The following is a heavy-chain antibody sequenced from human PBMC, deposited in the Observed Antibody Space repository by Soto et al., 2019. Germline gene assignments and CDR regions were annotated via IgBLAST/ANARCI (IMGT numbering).Heavy chain of an antibody. CDR3: SKDHDYGDFLFDY. V-gene: IGHV3-23*01. CDR1: GFTFSSYA. J-gene: IGHJ4*02. Sequence: PGGSLRLSCAASGFTFSSYAMSWVRQAPGKGLEWVSAISGSVGSTYYADSVKGRFTISRDISKNTLYLQMNSLRADDTAVYYCSKDHDYGDFLFDYWGQGTLVTVSS. D-gene: IGHD4-17*01. CDR2: ISGSVGST.